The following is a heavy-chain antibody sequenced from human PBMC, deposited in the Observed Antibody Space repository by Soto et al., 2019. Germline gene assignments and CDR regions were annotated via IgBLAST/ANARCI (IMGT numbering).Heavy chain of an antibody. CDR3: ARGGGGSFLGEGYYYGMDV. Sequence: EVQLVESGGGLVQPGGSLRLSCAASGFTFSDHYMDWVRQAPGKGLEWVGRTRNKANSYTTEYAASVKGRFTISRDDSKNSLYLQMNSLKTEDTAVYYCARGGGGSFLGEGYYYGMDVWGQGTTVTVSS. V-gene: IGHV3-72*01. CDR2: TRNKANSYTT. CDR1: GFTFSDHY. J-gene: IGHJ6*02. D-gene: IGHD3-16*01.